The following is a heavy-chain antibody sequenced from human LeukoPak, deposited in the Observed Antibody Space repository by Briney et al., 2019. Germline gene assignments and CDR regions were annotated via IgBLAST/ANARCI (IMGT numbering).Heavy chain of an antibody. D-gene: IGHD3-10*01. V-gene: IGHV4-34*01. J-gene: IGHJ3*02. CDR3: ARELISSRAAFDT. CDR2: VGHSGTT. CDR1: GGSLNDYL. Sequence: SETLSLTCAVYGGSLNDYLWSWIRQPPGQGLEWIGEVGHSGTTDYNPSLKSRVTISVDTSKNQFSLKLTSVTAADTAVYYCARELISSRAAFDTWGQGTVVTVSS.